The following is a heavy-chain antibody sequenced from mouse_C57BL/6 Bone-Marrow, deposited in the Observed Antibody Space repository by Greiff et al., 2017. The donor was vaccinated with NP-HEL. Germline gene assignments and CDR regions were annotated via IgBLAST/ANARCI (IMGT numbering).Heavy chain of an antibody. V-gene: IGHV1-64*01. CDR1: GYTFTSYW. CDR2: IHPNSGST. CDR3: ASYYGNNYYAMDY. Sequence: VQLQQPGAELVKPGASVKLSCKASGYTFTSYWMHWVKQRPGQGLEWIGMIHPNSGSTNYNEKFKSKATLTVDKSSSTAYTQLSSLTSEDSAVYYCASYYGNNYYAMDYWGQGTSVTVSS. J-gene: IGHJ4*01. D-gene: IGHD2-1*01.